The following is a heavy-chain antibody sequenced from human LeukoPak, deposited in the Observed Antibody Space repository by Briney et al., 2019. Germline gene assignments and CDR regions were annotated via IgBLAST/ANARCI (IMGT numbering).Heavy chain of an antibody. CDR3: ARDNPQMVEHYYGMDV. CDR1: GGTFSSYA. D-gene: IGHD2-15*01. V-gene: IGHV1-69*13. J-gene: IGHJ6*04. CDR2: IIPIFGTA. Sequence: ASVKVSCKASGGTFSSYAISWVRQAPGQGLEWMGGIIPIFGTANYAQMFQGRVTITADESTSTAYMELSSLRSEDTAVYYCARDNPQMVEHYYGMDVWGKGTTVTVSS.